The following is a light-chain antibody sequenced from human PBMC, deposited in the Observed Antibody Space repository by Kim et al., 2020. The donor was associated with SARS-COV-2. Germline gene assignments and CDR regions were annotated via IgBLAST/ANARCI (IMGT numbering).Light chain of an antibody. CDR2: DVN. Sequence: GQSIIISCTGTSSDIGDYNYVSWYQQRPGTAPKLLIYDVNKRPSGVSIRFSGSKSGNTASLTISRLRAEDEADYYCSSYTSSTTGVFGGGTQLTVL. CDR1: SSDIGDYNY. J-gene: IGLJ3*02. V-gene: IGLV2-14*03. CDR3: SSYTSSTTGV.